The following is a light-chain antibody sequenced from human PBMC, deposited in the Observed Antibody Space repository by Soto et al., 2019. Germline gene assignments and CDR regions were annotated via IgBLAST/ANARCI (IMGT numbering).Light chain of an antibody. CDR3: QQYHGYPYT. Sequence: DIQMTQSPSTLSASVGDRVTITCRASQSIGTWLAWYQQKPGKAPKILIYKASTLESGVPSRFSASGSGTEFTLTISSLQPDDFATYYCQQYHGYPYTFGQGTNLEIK. CDR1: QSIGTW. V-gene: IGKV1-5*03. J-gene: IGKJ2*01. CDR2: KAS.